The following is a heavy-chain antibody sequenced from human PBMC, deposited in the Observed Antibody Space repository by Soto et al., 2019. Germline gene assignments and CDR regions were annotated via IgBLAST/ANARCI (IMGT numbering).Heavy chain of an antibody. CDR1: GFTFSSYN. CDR2: ISFGGGSK. CDR3: ARXRWVRGNDYNYHYGLDA. V-gene: IGHV3-48*04. J-gene: IGHJ6*02. D-gene: IGHD3-10*01. Sequence: PGGSLRLSCAASGFTFSSYNMNWVRRAPGRGLEWVSAISFGGGSKFYADSVKGRVAISRDNAKNSVHLQMNTVRAEDTAVYYCARXRWVRGNDYNYHYGLDAWGQGTTVTVSS.